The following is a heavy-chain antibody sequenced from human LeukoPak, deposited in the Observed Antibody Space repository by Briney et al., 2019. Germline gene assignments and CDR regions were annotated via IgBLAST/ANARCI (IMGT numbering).Heavy chain of an antibody. V-gene: IGHV3-21*04. CDR2: ISSRSTSI. CDR1: GFAFSTYS. J-gene: IGHJ4*02. Sequence: GGSLRLSCAASGFAFSTYSMNWVRQAPGKGLEWVSSISSRSTSIYYEDSVKGRFTISRDNAKNSLYLQMNSLRAEDTALYYCARSENDFDYWGQGTLVTVSS. CDR3: ARSENDFDY.